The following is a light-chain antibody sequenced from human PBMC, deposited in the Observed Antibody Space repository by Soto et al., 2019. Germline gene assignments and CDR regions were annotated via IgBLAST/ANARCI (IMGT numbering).Light chain of an antibody. Sequence: NFMLIQPHSVSESPGKTVTISCTGSGGSIASNFVQWYQQRPGSAPTTVIYEDTQRPSWVPDRFSGSIDTSSNSAYLTISGLTTEDEAVYYCQSYDITTPSIGGGTKLTVL. J-gene: IGLJ2*01. CDR1: GGSIASNF. V-gene: IGLV6-57*02. CDR2: EDT. CDR3: QSYDITTPS.